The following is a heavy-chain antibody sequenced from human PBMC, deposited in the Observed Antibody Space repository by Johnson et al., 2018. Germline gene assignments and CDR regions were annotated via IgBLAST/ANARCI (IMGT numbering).Heavy chain of an antibody. D-gene: IGHD6-19*01. Sequence: QVQLVQSGGGVVQPGRSLRLSCAASGFTFSSYAMHWVRQAPGKGLEWVAVISYDGSNKYYADSVKGRFTISRDNSKNTLYLQMNSLRDEDTAVYYCARDPKSSGWFYMDVWGKGTTVTVSS. CDR2: ISYDGSNK. CDR3: ARDPKSSGWFYMDV. J-gene: IGHJ6*03. V-gene: IGHV3-30-3*01. CDR1: GFTFSSYA.